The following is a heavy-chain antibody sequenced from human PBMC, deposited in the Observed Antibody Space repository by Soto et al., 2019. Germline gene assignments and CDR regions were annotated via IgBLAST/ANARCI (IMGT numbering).Heavy chain of an antibody. J-gene: IGHJ6*02. V-gene: IGHV3-49*04. CDR1: GFTFGDYA. CDR3: TRDITGRYYYYGMDV. D-gene: IGHD3-10*01. Sequence: GGSLSLSCTASGFTFGDYAMSWVRQAPGKGLEWVGFIRSKAYGGTTEYAASVKGRFTISRDDSKSIAYLQMNSLKTEDTAVYYCTRDITGRYYYYGMDVWGQGTTVTVS. CDR2: IRSKAYGGTT.